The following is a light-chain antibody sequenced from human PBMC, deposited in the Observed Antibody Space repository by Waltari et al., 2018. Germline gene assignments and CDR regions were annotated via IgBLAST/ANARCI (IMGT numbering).Light chain of an antibody. CDR1: QSVFYSPTNKNY. V-gene: IGKV4-1*01. CDR2: WAS. J-gene: IGKJ2*01. Sequence: DIVMTQSPDSLAVSLGERATMNCKSSQSVFYSPTNKNYVAWYQHRPGQPPKLLFPWASPRESGVPARCRASGSGTDFTLTITNLKAEDGAVYYCQQYRTTPYAFGQGTKLEIK. CDR3: QQYRTTPYA.